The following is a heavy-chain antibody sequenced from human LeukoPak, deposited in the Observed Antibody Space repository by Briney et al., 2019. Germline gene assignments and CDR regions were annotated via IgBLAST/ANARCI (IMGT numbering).Heavy chain of an antibody. Sequence: ASVKVSCKASGYTFTSYGISWVRRAPGQGLEWMGWISAYNGNTNYAQKLQGRVTMTTDTSTSTAYMELRSLRSDDTAVYYCARDLAPKYPEDYWGQGTLVTVSS. V-gene: IGHV1-18*01. CDR1: GYTFTSYG. D-gene: IGHD2-2*01. J-gene: IGHJ4*02. CDR2: ISAYNGNT. CDR3: ARDLAPKYPEDY.